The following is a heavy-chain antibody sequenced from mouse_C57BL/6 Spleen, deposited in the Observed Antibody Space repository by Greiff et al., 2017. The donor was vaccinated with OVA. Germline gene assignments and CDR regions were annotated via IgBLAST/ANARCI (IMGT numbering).Heavy chain of an antibody. CDR1: GFTFSSYG. V-gene: IGHV5-6*01. CDR3: ARQGYGNADY. CDR2: ISSGGSYT. D-gene: IGHD2-10*02. J-gene: IGHJ2*01. Sequence: EVQLQESGGDLVKPGGSLKLSCAASGFTFSSYGMSWVRQTPDKRLEWVATISSGGSYTYYPDSVKGRFTISRDNAKNTLYLQMSSLKSEDTAMYYCARQGYGNADYWGQGTTLTVSS.